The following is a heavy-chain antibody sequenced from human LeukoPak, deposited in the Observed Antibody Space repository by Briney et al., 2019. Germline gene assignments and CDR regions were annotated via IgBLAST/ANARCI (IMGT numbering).Heavy chain of an antibody. CDR3: ARDRITGSYYYDSSAPPNASDI. Sequence: SGTLSLTCAVSGGSISSSNWWSWVRQPPGKGLEWIGEIYHSGSTNYNPSLKSRVTISVDKSKNQFSLKLSSVTAADTAVYYCARDRITGSYYYDSSAPPNASDIWGQGTMVTVSS. CDR2: IYHSGST. D-gene: IGHD3-22*01. V-gene: IGHV4-4*02. CDR1: GGSISSSNW. J-gene: IGHJ3*02.